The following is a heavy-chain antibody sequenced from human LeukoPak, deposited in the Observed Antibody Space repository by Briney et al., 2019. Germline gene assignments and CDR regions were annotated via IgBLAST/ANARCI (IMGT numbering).Heavy chain of an antibody. CDR1: GFTFSSYW. D-gene: IGHD3-22*01. CDR2: KKQDGSEK. Sequence: GGSLRLSCAASGFTFSSYWMSWVRQAPGKGREWGPNKKQDGSEKYYVDSVKGRFTISRDNAKNSLYLQMNSLRAEDTAVYYCARDLYRIVVVPHYFDYWGQGTLVTVSS. J-gene: IGHJ4*02. CDR3: ARDLYRIVVVPHYFDY. V-gene: IGHV3-7*01.